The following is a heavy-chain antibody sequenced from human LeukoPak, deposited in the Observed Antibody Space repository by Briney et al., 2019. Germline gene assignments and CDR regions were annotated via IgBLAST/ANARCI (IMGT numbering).Heavy chain of an antibody. CDR2: IIPIFGTA. D-gene: IGHD7-27*01. J-gene: IGHJ4*02. CDR1: GGTFSSYA. Sequence: SVKVSCKASGGTFSSYAISWVRQAPGQGLEWMGRIIPIFGTANYAQKFQGRVTITTDGSTSTAYMELSSLRSEDTAVYYCARARLAGSLGNFDYWGQGTLVTVSS. V-gene: IGHV1-69*05. CDR3: ARARLAGSLGNFDY.